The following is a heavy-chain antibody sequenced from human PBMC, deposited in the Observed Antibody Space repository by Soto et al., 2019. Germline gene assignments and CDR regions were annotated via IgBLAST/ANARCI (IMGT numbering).Heavy chain of an antibody. Sequence: EVKLVESGGGLVQPGRSLKISCAASGFTFDDFAMHWVRLAPGKGLEWVSFLSRSGNTIYYADAVKGRFSISRDNAENSLYLQMESLRVEDTATYFCARSSGFYEADAFDMWGQGTRVTVSA. V-gene: IGHV3-48*03. CDR2: LSRSGNTI. CDR3: ARSSGFYEADAFDM. D-gene: IGHD3-22*01. J-gene: IGHJ3*02. CDR1: GFTFDDFA.